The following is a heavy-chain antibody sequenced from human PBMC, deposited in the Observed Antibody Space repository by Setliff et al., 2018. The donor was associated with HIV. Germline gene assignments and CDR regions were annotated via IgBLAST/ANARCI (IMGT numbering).Heavy chain of an antibody. Sequence: ASVKVSCKASGYTFTGYHIHWVRQAPGQGLEWLGRINPNSGGTKYAQKFQGRVTMTRDTSISTAYMQLSSLSSDETIVYYCARGGYSGYDTGDAFDIWGQGTMVTVSS. CDR2: INPNSGGT. V-gene: IGHV1-2*05. CDR3: ARGGYSGYDTGDAFDI. J-gene: IGHJ3*02. D-gene: IGHD5-12*01. CDR1: GYTFTGYH.